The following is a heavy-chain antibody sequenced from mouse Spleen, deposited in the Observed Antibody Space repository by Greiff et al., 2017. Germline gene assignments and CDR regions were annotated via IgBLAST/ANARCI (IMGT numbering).Heavy chain of an antibody. CDR2: IWGGGST. V-gene: IGHV2-6*01. D-gene: IGHD1-1*01. CDR1: GFSLTSYG. Sequence: VKLVESGPGLVAPSQSLSITCTVSGFSLTSYGVDWVRQSPGKGLEWLGVIWGGGSTNYNSALKSRLSISKDNSKSQVFLKMNSLQTDDTAMYYCARILYYYDGSSYYAMDYWGQGTSVTVSS. CDR3: ARILYYYDGSSYYAMDY. J-gene: IGHJ4*01.